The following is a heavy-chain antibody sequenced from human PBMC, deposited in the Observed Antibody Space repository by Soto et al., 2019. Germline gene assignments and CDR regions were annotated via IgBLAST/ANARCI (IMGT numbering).Heavy chain of an antibody. CDR1: GFTFSSYA. Sequence: PGGSLRLSCAASGFTFSSYAMHWVRQAPGKGLEWVAVISYDGSNKYYADSVKGRFTISRDNSKNTLYLQMNSLRAADTAVYYCARLATRYYFDYWGQGTLVTVSS. J-gene: IGHJ4*02. V-gene: IGHV3-30-3*01. CDR3: ARLATRYYFDY. D-gene: IGHD1-1*01. CDR2: ISYDGSNK.